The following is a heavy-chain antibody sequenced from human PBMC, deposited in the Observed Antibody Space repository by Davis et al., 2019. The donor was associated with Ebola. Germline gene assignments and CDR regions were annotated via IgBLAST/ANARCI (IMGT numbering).Heavy chain of an antibody. J-gene: IGHJ6*02. CDR3: SRDLKQPPPSYYSGMDV. CDR2: IRSKSYGGKT. Sequence: GGSLRLSCAGYGFSFGDYAINWVRQAPGKGLEWVGFIRSKSYGGKTAYAASVKGRFTISRDDSKSVAYLQVNSLKTEDTAVYYCSRDLKQPPPSYYSGMDVWGLGTTVTVSS. D-gene: IGHD6-13*01. CDR1: GFSFGDYA. V-gene: IGHV3-49*04.